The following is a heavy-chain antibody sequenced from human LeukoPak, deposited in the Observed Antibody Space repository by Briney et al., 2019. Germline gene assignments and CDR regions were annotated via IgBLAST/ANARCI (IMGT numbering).Heavy chain of an antibody. CDR3: ARVSRYYFDY. Sequence: GSSVKVSCKASGGTFSSDAISWVRQAHGQGVEWMVGIIPIFRPANYAQQFQGRVAITADQSTSTAYMDLSSLRSEDTAVYYCARVSRYYFDYWGQGTLVTVSS. CDR1: GGTFSSDA. V-gene: IGHV1-69*01. J-gene: IGHJ4*02. CDR2: IIPIFRPA.